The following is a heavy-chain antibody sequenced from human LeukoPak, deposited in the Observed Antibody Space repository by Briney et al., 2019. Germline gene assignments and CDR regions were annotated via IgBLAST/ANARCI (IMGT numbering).Heavy chain of an antibody. D-gene: IGHD2-15*01. CDR1: GFTFSTYA. CDR3: AKDGPAWSYDY. Sequence: SGESLRLSCAASGFTFSTYAMGWVRQAPGKGLEWVSRISRDGSESTFYADSVKGRFTISRDNPKNTLHLHMNSLRAEDTAVYYCAKDGPAWSYDYWGQGALVTVSS. V-gene: IGHV3-23*01. J-gene: IGHJ4*02. CDR2: ISRDGSEST.